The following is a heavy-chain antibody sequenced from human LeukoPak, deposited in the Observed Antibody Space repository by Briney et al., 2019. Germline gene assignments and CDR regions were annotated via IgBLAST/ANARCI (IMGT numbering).Heavy chain of an antibody. CDR3: ARLPWSDFPY. CDR2: IGVAGDT. V-gene: IGHV3-13*01. Sequence: GGSLRLSCAASGFTLSSYDMHWVRQVTGKGLEWVSAIGVAGDTYYPGSVKGRFIITRENAKNSLYLQMNSLRVEDTAVYYCARLPWSDFPYWGQGTLVTVSS. J-gene: IGHJ4*02. D-gene: IGHD3-3*01. CDR1: GFTLSSYD.